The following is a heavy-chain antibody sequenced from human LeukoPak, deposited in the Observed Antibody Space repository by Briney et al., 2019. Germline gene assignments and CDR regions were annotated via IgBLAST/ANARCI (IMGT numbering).Heavy chain of an antibody. J-gene: IGHJ4*02. CDR2: ISTYDGNT. V-gene: IGHV1-18*01. CDR1: GYTFTSYD. D-gene: IGHD3-16*01. CDR3: ARDQPRRGPGGHDY. Sequence: GASVKVSCKASGYTFTSYDINWVRQATGQGLEWLGWISTYDGNTNYAQKLRGRVSMIRDTSTSTAYLELRSLRSDDTAVYYCARDQPRRGPGGHDYWGQGTLVSVSS.